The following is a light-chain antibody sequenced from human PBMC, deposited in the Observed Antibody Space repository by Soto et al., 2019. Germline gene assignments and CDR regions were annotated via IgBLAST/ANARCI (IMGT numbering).Light chain of an antibody. Sequence: EIVLTQSPGTLSFSPGERAILSYRASQSVSSTYLAWYQQKPGQAPRLLIYGASSGATGIPDRFSGSGSGTDFTLTISRLEPEDFAVYYCQQYGGSPITFGQGTRLEI. CDR1: QSVSSTY. V-gene: IGKV3-20*01. CDR2: GAS. J-gene: IGKJ5*01. CDR3: QQYGGSPIT.